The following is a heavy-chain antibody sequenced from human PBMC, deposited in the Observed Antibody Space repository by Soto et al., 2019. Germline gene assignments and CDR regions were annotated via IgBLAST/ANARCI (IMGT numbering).Heavy chain of an antibody. Sequence: QVQLVQSGAEEKKPGASVKVSCKASGYTFTSYAMHWVRQAPGQRLEWMGWINAGNGNTKYSQKFQGRVTITRDTSASTAYMALSSLRAEDTAVYYCARSPSIAVADYWGQGSLVTVSS. CDR2: INAGNGNT. V-gene: IGHV1-3*05. CDR1: GYTFTSYA. D-gene: IGHD6-19*01. CDR3: ARSPSIAVADY. J-gene: IGHJ4*02.